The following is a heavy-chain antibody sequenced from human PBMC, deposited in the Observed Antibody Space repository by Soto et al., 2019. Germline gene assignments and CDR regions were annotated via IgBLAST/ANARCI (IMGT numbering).Heavy chain of an antibody. CDR1: GLTFSDCY. CDR3: ARVRFGEWGYAMDV. J-gene: IGHJ6*02. D-gene: IGHD3-10*01. CDR2: ISSSGSSI. V-gene: IGHV3-11*01. Sequence: QVQLVESGGGLVKPGGSLRLSCAASGLTFSDCYMNWIRQAPGKGLEWVSYISSSGSSINYAGSVKGGFTISRDNAKNSLDLEMNSLRAEDTAMYYCARVRFGEWGYAMDVWGQGTTVTVSS.